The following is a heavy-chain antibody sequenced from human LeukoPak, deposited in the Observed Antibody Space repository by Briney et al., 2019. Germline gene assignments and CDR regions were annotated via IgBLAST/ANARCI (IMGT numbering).Heavy chain of an antibody. CDR3: ARGRFPSIVVVPAAMGYYYYYMDV. V-gene: IGHV3-23*01. J-gene: IGHJ6*03. Sequence: GGSLRLSCAASGFTFSSYAMSWVRQAPGKGLEWVSAISGSGGSTYYADSVKGRFTISRDNSKNTLYLQMNSLRSEDTAVYYCARGRFPSIVVVPAAMGYYYYYMDVWGKGTTVTVSS. D-gene: IGHD2-2*01. CDR2: ISGSGGST. CDR1: GFTFSSYA.